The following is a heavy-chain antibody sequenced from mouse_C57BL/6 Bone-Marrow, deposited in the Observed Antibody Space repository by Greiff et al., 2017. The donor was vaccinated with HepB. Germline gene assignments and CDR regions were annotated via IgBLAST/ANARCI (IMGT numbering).Heavy chain of an antibody. D-gene: IGHD2-1*01. CDR1: GYAFSSYW. V-gene: IGHV1-80*01. CDR3: ARKGIYYGAMDY. Sequence: VHLVESGAELVKPGASVKISCKASGYAFSSYWMNWVMQRPGKGLEWIGQIYPGDGDTNYNGKFKGKATLTADKSSSTAYMQLSSLTSEDSAVYFCARKGIYYGAMDYWGQGTSVTVSS. CDR2: IYPGDGDT. J-gene: IGHJ4*01.